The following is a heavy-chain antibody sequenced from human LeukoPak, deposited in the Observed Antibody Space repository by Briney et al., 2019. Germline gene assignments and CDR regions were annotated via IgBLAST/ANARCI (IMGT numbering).Heavy chain of an antibody. CDR3: ARGTLRTTPDY. CDR2: ISSSGFTI. D-gene: IGHD1-1*01. J-gene: IGHJ4*02. Sequence: GGSLRLSCAASGFTCSNYEMHRVRQAPGKGLEWISYISSSGFTIYYADSVKGRFTISRDNARNSLYLQMNSLRADDTAVYYCARGTLRTTPDYWGQGTLVTVSS. CDR1: GFTCSNYE. V-gene: IGHV3-48*03.